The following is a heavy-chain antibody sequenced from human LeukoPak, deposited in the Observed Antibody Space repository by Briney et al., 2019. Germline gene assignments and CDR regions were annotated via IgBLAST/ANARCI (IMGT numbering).Heavy chain of an antibody. D-gene: IGHD3-22*01. CDR2: ISYDGSNK. CDR3: AKRIVVITPFFGY. J-gene: IGHJ4*02. Sequence: GGSLRLSCAASGFTFSSYGMHWVRQAPGEGLEWVAVISYDGSNKYYADSVKGRFTISRDNSKNTLYLQMNSLRAEDTAVYYFAKRIVVITPFFGYWGPGTRVTVSS. CDR1: GFTFSSYG. V-gene: IGHV3-30*18.